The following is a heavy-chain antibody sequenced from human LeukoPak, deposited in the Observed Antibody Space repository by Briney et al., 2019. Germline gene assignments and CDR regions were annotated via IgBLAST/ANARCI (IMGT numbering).Heavy chain of an antibody. CDR3: ARGADTSSHFDY. V-gene: IGHV4-59*13. CDR1: GGSIRRYY. J-gene: IGHJ4*02. D-gene: IGHD2-2*01. Sequence: SETLSLTCAVSGGSIRRYYWSWLREPPGKALEGLGYISYSGSTNYNPSLKSRVTISVDTSKNQFSLKLSSVTAADPAVYYCARGADTSSHFDYWGQGTLVSVSS. CDR2: ISYSGST.